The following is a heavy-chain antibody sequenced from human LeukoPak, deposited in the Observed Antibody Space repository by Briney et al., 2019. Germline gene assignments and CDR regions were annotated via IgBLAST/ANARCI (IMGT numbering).Heavy chain of an antibody. D-gene: IGHD3-10*01. CDR1: GDSVSSNSAA. CDR2: TYYRSKWYN. Sequence: SQTLSLTCAISGDSVSSNSAAWNWIRQSPSRGLEWLGRTYYRSKWYNDYAVSVKSRITINLDTSKNQFSLQLNSVTPEDTAVYYCARVRGTMVRGVDYGMDVWGKGTTVTVSS. V-gene: IGHV6-1*01. J-gene: IGHJ6*04. CDR3: ARVRGTMVRGVDYGMDV.